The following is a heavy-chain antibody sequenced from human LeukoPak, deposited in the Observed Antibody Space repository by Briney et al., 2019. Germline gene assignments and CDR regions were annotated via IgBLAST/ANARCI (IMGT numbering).Heavy chain of an antibody. CDR2: IYYSGST. V-gene: IGHV4-59*01. D-gene: IGHD3-22*01. Sequence: PSETLSLTCTVSGGSISSYYWSWIRQPPGKGLEWIGYIYYSGSTNYNPSLKSRVTISVDTSKNQFSLKLSSVTAADTAVYYCARVSYYDSSGSPQFDPWGQGTLVTVSS. CDR3: ARVSYYDSSGSPQFDP. CDR1: GGSISSYY. J-gene: IGHJ5*02.